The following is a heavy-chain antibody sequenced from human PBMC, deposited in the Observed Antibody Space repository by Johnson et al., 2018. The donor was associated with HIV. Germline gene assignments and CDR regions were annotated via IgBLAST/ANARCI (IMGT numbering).Heavy chain of an antibody. CDR3: AKVGATVITPRGETFDI. CDR2: ISSSGSTI. J-gene: IGHJ3*02. V-gene: IGHV3-11*04. CDR1: GFTFSDYY. Sequence: QVQLVESGGGVVQPGRSLRLSCAASGFTFSDYYMSWIRQAPGKGLEWVSYISSSGSTIYYADSVKGRFTISRDNSKNTLYLQMNSLRAEDTAVYYCAKVGATVITPRGETFDIWGQGTMVTVSS. D-gene: IGHD4-23*01.